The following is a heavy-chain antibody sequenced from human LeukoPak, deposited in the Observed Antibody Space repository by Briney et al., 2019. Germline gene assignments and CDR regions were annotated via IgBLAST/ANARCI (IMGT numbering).Heavy chain of an antibody. CDR3: AIAQTWDGLFES. D-gene: IGHD1-26*01. J-gene: IGHJ4*02. Sequence: PGGSLRLSCAASGIAVSGNYMRWVRQTSGKGLEWVSFISINTNTFYADSVRGRFTISRDTSKNTLLLQMNSLRDEDSAIYYCAIAQTWDGLFESWGQGTLVTASS. CDR1: GIAVSGNY. CDR2: ISINTNT. V-gene: IGHV3-53*01.